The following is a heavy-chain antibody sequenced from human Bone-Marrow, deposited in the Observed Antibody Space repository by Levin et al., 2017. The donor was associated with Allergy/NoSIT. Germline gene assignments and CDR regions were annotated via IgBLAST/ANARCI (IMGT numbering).Heavy chain of an antibody. CDR2: IFRYGRT. CDR3: MRHGPGASGLDPSDW. J-gene: IGHJ5*01. Sequence: SGPTLVKPTQTLTLTCSFSGFSLTTPRVAVGWIRQSPGKGLEWIGNIFRYGRTNYNPSLNSRATISVDTSKNQFSLRLTSVTAADTAMSFCMRHGPGASGLDPSDWWGHGTLVTVSS. CDR1: GFSLTTPRVA. V-gene: IGHV4-38-2*02. D-gene: IGHD6-19*01.